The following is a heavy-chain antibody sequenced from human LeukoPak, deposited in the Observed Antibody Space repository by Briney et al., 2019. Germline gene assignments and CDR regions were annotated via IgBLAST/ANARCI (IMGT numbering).Heavy chain of an antibody. D-gene: IGHD3-9*01. Sequence: GGSLRLSCTASGFTFGDHSVSWFRQAPGKGLEWVGFIRSKAYGGTAEYAASVKGRFTMSRDDSKSVAYLQMDSLKTEDTAVYYCTREIRYFDWFQADYWGQGTLVTVSS. CDR2: IRSKAYGGTA. V-gene: IGHV3-49*03. CDR1: GFTFGDHS. CDR3: TREIRYFDWFQADY. J-gene: IGHJ4*02.